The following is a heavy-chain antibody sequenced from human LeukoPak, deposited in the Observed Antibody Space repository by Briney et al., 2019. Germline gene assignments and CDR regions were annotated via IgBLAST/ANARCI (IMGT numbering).Heavy chain of an antibody. Sequence: SETLSLTCTVSGGSISSYYWSWIRQPPGKGLEWIGYIYYSGTTNYNPSLKSRVTISVDTSKKKIFLKLSSVTAADTAVYYCARVVPAATTWFDPWGQGTLVTVSS. CDR3: ARVVPAATTWFDP. CDR2: IYYSGTT. V-gene: IGHV4-59*01. D-gene: IGHD2-2*01. CDR1: GGSISSYY. J-gene: IGHJ5*02.